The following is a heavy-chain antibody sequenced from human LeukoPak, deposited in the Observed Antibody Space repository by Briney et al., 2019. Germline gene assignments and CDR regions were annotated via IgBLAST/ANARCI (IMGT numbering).Heavy chain of an antibody. J-gene: IGHJ4*02. V-gene: IGHV4-34*01. D-gene: IGHD3-22*01. CDR1: GGSFSGYY. CDR2: INHSGST. CDR3: ARETQNYYDSSGDFDY. Sequence: SETLSLTCAVYGGSFSGYYWSWIRQPPGKGLEWIGEINHSGSTNYNPSLKSRVTISVDTSKNQFSLKLSSVTAADTAVYYCARETQNYYDSSGDFDYWGQGTLVTVSS.